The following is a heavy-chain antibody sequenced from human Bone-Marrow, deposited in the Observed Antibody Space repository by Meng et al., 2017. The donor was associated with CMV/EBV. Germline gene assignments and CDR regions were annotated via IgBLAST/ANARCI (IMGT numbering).Heavy chain of an antibody. D-gene: IGHD3-3*01. CDR3: AKGTEQRDYDFWSGFSQYYYYGMDV. Sequence: GGSLRLSCAASGFTFSSYAMSWVRQAPGKGLEWVSAISGSGGSTYYADSVKGRFTISRDNSKNTLYLQMNSLRAEDTAVYYCAKGTEQRDYDFWSGFSQYYYYGMDVWGQGTSVTFSS. CDR2: ISGSGGST. J-gene: IGHJ6*02. V-gene: IGHV3-23*01. CDR1: GFTFSSYA.